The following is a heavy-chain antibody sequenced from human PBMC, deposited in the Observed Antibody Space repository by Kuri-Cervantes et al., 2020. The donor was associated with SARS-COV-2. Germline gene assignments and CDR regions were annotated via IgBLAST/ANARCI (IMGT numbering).Heavy chain of an antibody. Sequence: GESLKISCAASGFTFSSYAMHWVRQAPGKGLVWVSRINPDGSYTNNADSVKGRFTLSRDNAKNMLFLQMNSLRAEDTAVYYCVIDGDHWNFDYWGQGTLVTVSS. D-gene: IGHD1-1*01. V-gene: IGHV3-74*01. J-gene: IGHJ4*02. CDR3: VIDGDHWNFDY. CDR1: GFTFSSYA. CDR2: INPDGSYT.